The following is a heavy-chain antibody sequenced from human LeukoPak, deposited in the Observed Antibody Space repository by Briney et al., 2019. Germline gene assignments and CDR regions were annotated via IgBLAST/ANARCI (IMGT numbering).Heavy chain of an antibody. D-gene: IGHD4-17*01. CDR1: GGSISSSSYY. CDR3: ARGQDYGDYVRGVLWFDP. Sequence: SETLSLTCTVSGGSISSSSYYWGWIRQPPGKGLEWIGNIYYSGSTYYNPSLKSRVTISVDTSKNQFSLKLSSVTAADTAVYYCARGQDYGDYVRGVLWFDPWGQGTLVTVSS. V-gene: IGHV4-39*07. J-gene: IGHJ5*02. CDR2: IYYSGST.